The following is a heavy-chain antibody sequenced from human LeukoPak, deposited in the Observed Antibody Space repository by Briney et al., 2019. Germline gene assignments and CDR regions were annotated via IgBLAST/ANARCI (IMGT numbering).Heavy chain of an antibody. Sequence: GGSLRLSCVASGFTFSTYAMSWVRQAPGKGLEWVSAISGSGSYTYYTDSVQGRFTISRDNSKNALYLHMNSLRAEDTALYYCAKALSSGRYFDYWGQGTLVTVSS. J-gene: IGHJ4*02. CDR3: AKALSSGRYFDY. CDR2: ISGSGSYT. D-gene: IGHD6-19*01. V-gene: IGHV3-23*01. CDR1: GFTFSTYA.